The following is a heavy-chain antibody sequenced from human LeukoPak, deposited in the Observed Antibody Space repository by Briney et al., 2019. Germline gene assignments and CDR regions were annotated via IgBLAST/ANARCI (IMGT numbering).Heavy chain of an antibody. D-gene: IGHD6-19*01. CDR2: INHSEST. Sequence: SETLSLTCTVSGGSISSSSYYWSWIRQPPGKGLEWIGEINHSESTNYNPSLKSRVTISVDTSKNQFSLKLSSVTAADTAVYYCASLGDIAVAGKHYYYYYMDVWGKGTTVTISS. CDR1: GGSISSSSYY. V-gene: IGHV4-39*07. CDR3: ASLGDIAVAGKHYYYYYMDV. J-gene: IGHJ6*03.